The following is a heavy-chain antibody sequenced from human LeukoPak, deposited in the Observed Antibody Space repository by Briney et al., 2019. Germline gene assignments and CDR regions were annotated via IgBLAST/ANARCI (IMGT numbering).Heavy chain of an antibody. CDR3: ARASSGWLSDY. Sequence: SETLSLTCAVYGGSFSGYYWSWIRQPPGKGLEWIGEINHSGSTNYNPSLKSRVTISVDTSKNQFSLKLSSVTAADTAVYYCARASSGWLSDYWDQGTLVTVSS. D-gene: IGHD6-19*01. CDR1: GGSFSGYY. CDR2: INHSGST. V-gene: IGHV4-34*01. J-gene: IGHJ4*02.